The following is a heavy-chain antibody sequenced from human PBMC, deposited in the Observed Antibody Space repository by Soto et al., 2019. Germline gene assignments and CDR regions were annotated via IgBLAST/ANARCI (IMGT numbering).Heavy chain of an antibody. D-gene: IGHD3-3*01. Sequence: EEQLVQSGGGLVQPGGSLRLSCAASGFSFSSYDLFWVRQAPGNGLEYVSAVSRNGINTYYANSVKGRFTISRDNSKKIMYLQMGTLRAEDMAVYYCAITYYDFDVWGKGTTVIVSS. CDR3: AITYYDFDV. J-gene: IGHJ6*04. V-gene: IGHV3-64*01. CDR2: VSRNGINT. CDR1: GFSFSSYD.